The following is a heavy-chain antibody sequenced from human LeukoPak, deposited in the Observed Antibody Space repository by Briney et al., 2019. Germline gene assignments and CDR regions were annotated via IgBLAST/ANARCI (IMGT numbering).Heavy chain of an antibody. CDR2: ISGSGEIT. J-gene: IGHJ4*02. CDR1: GFSFNSFA. CDR3: AKGRGSGSYSNSDY. V-gene: IGHV3-23*01. Sequence: PGGSLRLSCTASGFSFNSFAMSWVRQAPGKGLEWVSTISGSGEITYYTGSVRGRFTISRDNSKKTVFLQMSSLRDEDTAVYYCAKGRGSGSYSNSDYWGQGTLVTVSS. D-gene: IGHD3-10*01.